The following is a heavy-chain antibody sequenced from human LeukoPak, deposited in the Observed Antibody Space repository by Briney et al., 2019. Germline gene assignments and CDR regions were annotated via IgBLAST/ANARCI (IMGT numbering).Heavy chain of an antibody. Sequence: GGSLRLSCAASGFTFSNYELNWVRQAPGKGLEWVSYISHSGRTIYYADSVKGRFTISRDNAKNTLYLQMNSLRAEDTAIYYCAGYYYGSGSPSRYYDYWGQGTLVTVSS. V-gene: IGHV3-48*03. CDR3: AGYYYGSGSPSRYYDY. J-gene: IGHJ4*02. D-gene: IGHD3-10*01. CDR2: ISHSGRTI. CDR1: GFTFSNYE.